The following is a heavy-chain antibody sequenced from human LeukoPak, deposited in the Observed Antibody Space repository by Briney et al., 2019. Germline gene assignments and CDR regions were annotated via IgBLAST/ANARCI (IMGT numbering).Heavy chain of an antibody. D-gene: IGHD3-22*01. CDR1: GFTFSNAW. V-gene: IGHV3-15*07. J-gene: IGHJ4*02. Sequence: GGSLRLSCATSGFTFSNAWMNWVRQAPGKGLEWVGRIRSNSDGGTIDYAAPVKGRFTLSRDDSKTTLYLQMNSLRAEDTAVYYCAKVMDSGYDTYYYDSSGYSYFDYWGQGTLVTVSS. CDR2: IRSNSDGGTI. CDR3: AKVMDSGYDTYYYDSSGYSYFDY.